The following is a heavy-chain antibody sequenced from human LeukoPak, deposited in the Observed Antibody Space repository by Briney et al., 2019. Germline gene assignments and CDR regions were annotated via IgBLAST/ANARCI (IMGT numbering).Heavy chain of an antibody. V-gene: IGHV6-1*01. Sequence: SQTLSLTCALSGDSVSSNSVAWNWIRQSPSRGLEWLGRTYYRSKWYNDYPVSVKSRITINPDTSKNQFSLQLNSVTPEDTAVYYCARGMAVTGYYFDYWGQGILVTVSS. J-gene: IGHJ4*02. D-gene: IGHD6-19*01. CDR1: GDSVSSNSVA. CDR2: TYYRSKWYN. CDR3: ARGMAVTGYYFDY.